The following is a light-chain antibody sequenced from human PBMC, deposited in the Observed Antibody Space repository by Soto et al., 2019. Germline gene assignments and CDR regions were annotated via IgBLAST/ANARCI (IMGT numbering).Light chain of an antibody. J-gene: IGKJ4*01. Sequence: IVFTQSPGTLSLSPGERATLSCRASQSVSNNYLAWYQQKPGQAPRLLIYGASSRATGIPDRFSGGGSGTDFTLTISRLEPEDFAVYYCQQFSSYPLTFGGGTKVDIK. CDR3: QQFSSYPLT. CDR2: GAS. V-gene: IGKV3-20*01. CDR1: QSVSNNY.